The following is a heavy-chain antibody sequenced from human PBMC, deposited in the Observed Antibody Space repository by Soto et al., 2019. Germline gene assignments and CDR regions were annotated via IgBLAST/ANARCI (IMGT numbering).Heavy chain of an antibody. CDR1: GGSISSYY. D-gene: IGHD6-19*01. V-gene: IGHV4-4*07. CDR2: IYSSGST. J-gene: IGHJ4*02. Sequence: SETLSLTCTVSGGSISSYYWTWIRQPAGKGLEWIGRIYSSGSTNYNPSLKSRVTMSVDTSKNQFSLKLSSVTAADTAVYYCARDEQQWRGFDYWGQGTLVTVSS. CDR3: ARDEQQWRGFDY.